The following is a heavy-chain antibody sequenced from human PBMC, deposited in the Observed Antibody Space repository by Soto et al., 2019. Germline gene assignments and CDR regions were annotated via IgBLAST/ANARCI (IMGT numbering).Heavy chain of an antibody. D-gene: IGHD5-18*01. CDR2: INHRGST. J-gene: IGHJ1*01. CDR1: NGSPSAHF. CDR3: ARGRSYGFNS. Sequence: SATLSITCGFYNGSPSAHFWSLIRQSPVKGLEWIGEINHRGSTNYNPSLKSRVSISIDMSQNQVSLKVTSVTAADTAMYYCARGRSYGFNSWGQGTLVTVSS. V-gene: IGHV4-34*01.